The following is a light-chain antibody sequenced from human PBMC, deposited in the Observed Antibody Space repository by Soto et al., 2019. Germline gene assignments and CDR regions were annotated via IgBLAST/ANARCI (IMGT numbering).Light chain of an antibody. Sequence: EIVLTQSPGTLSLSPGERATLSCRASQSVSSSYLAWYQQKPGQAPRLLIHGASSRATGIPDRFSGSGSGTDFTLTISSLQPDDFATYYCQQYNSYSFGQGTKVDIK. CDR2: GAS. CDR3: QQYNSYS. J-gene: IGKJ1*01. V-gene: IGKV3-20*01. CDR1: QSVSSSY.